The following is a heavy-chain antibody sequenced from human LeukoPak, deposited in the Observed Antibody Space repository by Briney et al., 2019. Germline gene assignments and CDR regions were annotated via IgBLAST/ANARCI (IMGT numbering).Heavy chain of an antibody. CDR1: GGSISSGSYY. D-gene: IGHD6-19*01. CDR2: IYTSGST. V-gene: IGHV4-61*02. CDR3: ARGLGPGGYYFDY. Sequence: SETLSLTCTVSGGSISSGSYYWSWIRQPAGKGLEWIGRIYTSGSTNYNPSLKSRVTISVDTSKNQFSLKLSSVTAADTAVYYCARGLGPGGYYFDYWGQGTLVTVSS. J-gene: IGHJ4*02.